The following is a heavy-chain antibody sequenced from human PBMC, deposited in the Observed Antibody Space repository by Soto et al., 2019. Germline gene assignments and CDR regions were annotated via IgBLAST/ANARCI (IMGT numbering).Heavy chain of an antibody. D-gene: IGHD6-25*01. CDR2: IYHSGST. CDR1: GGSRKSGVYS. CDR3: AAGGRLPRYY. Sequence: TLSLRCADSGGSRKSGVYSWSWIRQPPGKGLEWIGYIYHSGSTYYNPSLKSRVTISVDRSKNQFSLKLSSVTAADTAVYYCAAGGRLPRYYWDQGTLVTVSS. J-gene: IGHJ4*02. V-gene: IGHV4-30-2*01.